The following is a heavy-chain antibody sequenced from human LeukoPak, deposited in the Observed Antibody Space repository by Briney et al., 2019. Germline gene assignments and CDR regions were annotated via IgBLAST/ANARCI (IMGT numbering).Heavy chain of an antibody. V-gene: IGHV3-11*05. CDR1: GFTFSDYY. CDR3: AREYRGSRRSDAFDI. Sequence: GGSLRLSCAASGFTFSDYYMSWIRQAPGKGLEWVSYISSTGTYTNYADSVKGRFTISRDNAKNSLYLQMNSLRAEDTAVYYCAREYRGSRRSDAFDIWGQGTMVTVSS. D-gene: IGHD3-10*01. J-gene: IGHJ3*02. CDR2: ISSTGTYT.